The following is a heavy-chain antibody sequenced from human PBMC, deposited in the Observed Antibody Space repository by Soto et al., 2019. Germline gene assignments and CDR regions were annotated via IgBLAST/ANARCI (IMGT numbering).Heavy chain of an antibody. V-gene: IGHV4-34*01. D-gene: IGHD6-13*01. J-gene: IGHJ6*02. Sequence: SETLSLTCAVYGGSFSGYYWSWIRQPPGKGLEWIGEINHSGSTNYNPSLKSRVTISVDTSKNQFSLKLSSVTAADTAVYYCARDRGPGGAAAGIWYYYYGMDVWGQGTTVTVSS. CDR2: INHSGST. CDR1: GGSFSGYY. CDR3: ARDRGPGGAAAGIWYYYYGMDV.